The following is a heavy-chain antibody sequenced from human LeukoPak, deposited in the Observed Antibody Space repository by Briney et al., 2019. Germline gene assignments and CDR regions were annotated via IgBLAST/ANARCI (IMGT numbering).Heavy chain of an antibody. J-gene: IGHJ5*02. Sequence: SETLSLTCTVSGGSISSYYWSWIRQPPGKGLEWIGYIYYSGSTNYNPSLKSRVTISVDTSKNQFSLKLSSVTAADTAVYYCARLVAAAGDNWFDPWGQGTWSPSPQ. V-gene: IGHV4-59*08. CDR2: IYYSGST. CDR3: ARLVAAAGDNWFDP. D-gene: IGHD6-13*01. CDR1: GGSISSYY.